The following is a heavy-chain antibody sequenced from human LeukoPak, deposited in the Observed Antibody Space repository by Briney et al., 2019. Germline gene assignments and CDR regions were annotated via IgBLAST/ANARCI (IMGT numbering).Heavy chain of an antibody. Sequence: GGSLRLSCAASGFTFSSYSMNWVRQAPGKGLEWVSSISSSSSYIYYADSVKGRFTISRDNSKNSLYLQMNSLRTEDTALYYCAKDGEMATPYYYYYGMDVWGQGTTVTVSS. J-gene: IGHJ6*02. CDR1: GFTFSSYS. V-gene: IGHV3-21*04. CDR3: AKDGEMATPYYYYYGMDV. CDR2: ISSSSSYI. D-gene: IGHD5-24*01.